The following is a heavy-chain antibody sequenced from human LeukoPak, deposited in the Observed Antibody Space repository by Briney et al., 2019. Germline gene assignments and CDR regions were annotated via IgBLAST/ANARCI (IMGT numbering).Heavy chain of an antibody. CDR2: IYPGDSDT. J-gene: IGHJ4*02. Sequence: GESLKTSCKGSGYSFTSYWIGWVRQMPGKGLEWMGIIYPGDSDTRCSTSFQGQVTISADKSISTAYLQWSSLKASDTAMYYCATIAAATADFDYWGQGTLVSVSS. V-gene: IGHV5-51*01. CDR1: GYSFTSYW. D-gene: IGHD6-13*01. CDR3: ATIAAATADFDY.